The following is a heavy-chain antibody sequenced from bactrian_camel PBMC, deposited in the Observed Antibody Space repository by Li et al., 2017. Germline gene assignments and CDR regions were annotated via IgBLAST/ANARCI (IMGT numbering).Heavy chain of an antibody. CDR2: IDGSGTT. V-gene: IGHV3S53*01. CDR1: SATYSPSC. D-gene: IGHD5*01. CDR3: AAGQGVGWCLDVIRVGAEPDFDY. Sequence: HVQLVESGGGLVQPGGSLRLACAADSATYSPSCMAWFRRAAGNEREGVASIDGSGTTTYGDSVKGRFTISADNAKNTLFLQMNNLKPEDAATYYCAAGQGVGWCLDVIRVGAEPDFDYWGHGTQVTVS. J-gene: IGHJ6*01.